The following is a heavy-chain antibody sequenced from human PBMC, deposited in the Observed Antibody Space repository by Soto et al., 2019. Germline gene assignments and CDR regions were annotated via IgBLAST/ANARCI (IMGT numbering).Heavy chain of an antibody. CDR3: ARGNDFDY. Sequence: SSETLSLTCTVSGGSITSSSYYWGWIRQPPGKGLEWIGNIYYSGSTYYNPSLKSRVTISVDTSKNQFSLKLSSVTAADTAVYYCARGNDFDYWGQGTLVTVSS. D-gene: IGHD1-1*01. J-gene: IGHJ4*02. V-gene: IGHV4-39*07. CDR1: GGSITSSSYY. CDR2: IYYSGST.